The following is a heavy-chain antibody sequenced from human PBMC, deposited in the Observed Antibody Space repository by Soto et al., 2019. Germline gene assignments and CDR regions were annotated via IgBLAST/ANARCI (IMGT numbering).Heavy chain of an antibody. CDR2: FTRSYGCT. Sequence: EVQLLESGGGLVQPGGSLRLSCVGSGFTFSAAVMSWVRQAPGKGLEWVSGFTRSYGCTDYADSVKGRFTISRDHSKNTLYLQMNSLRAEDTAMCYCAKGSTLDSWGQGTQVTVSS. CDR3: AKGSTLDS. CDR1: GFTFSAAV. J-gene: IGHJ5*01. V-gene: IGHV3-23*01.